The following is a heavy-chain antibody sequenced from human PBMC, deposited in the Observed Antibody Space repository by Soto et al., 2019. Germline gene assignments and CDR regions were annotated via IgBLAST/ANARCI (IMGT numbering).Heavy chain of an antibody. CDR3: AKLECSGGSCYSGRLVDYFYYYMDV. CDR2: INEVGSQN. V-gene: IGHV3-7*03. D-gene: IGHD2-15*01. Sequence: GGSLRLSCETSGFSFSSYWMGWVRQAPGEGLEWLAKINEVGSQNYLMDSLKGRFTISRDNAKKSLYLQMNSLRAEDTAVYHCAKLECSGGSCYSGRLVDYFYYYMDVWGKGTTVTVSS. CDR1: GFSFSSYW. J-gene: IGHJ6*03.